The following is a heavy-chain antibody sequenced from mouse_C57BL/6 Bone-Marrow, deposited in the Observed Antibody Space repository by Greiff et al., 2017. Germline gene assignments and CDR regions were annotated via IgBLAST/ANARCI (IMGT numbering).Heavy chain of an antibody. CDR3: ARGGYYDYDGAY. CDR1: GYTFTSYW. Sequence: QVHVKQPGAELVKPGASVKMSCKASGYTFTSYWITWVKQRPGQGLEWIGDIYPGSGSTNYNEKFKSKATLTVDTSSSTAYMQLSSLTSEDSAVYYCARGGYYDYDGAYWGQGTLVTVSA. D-gene: IGHD2-4*01. CDR2: IYPGSGST. J-gene: IGHJ3*01. V-gene: IGHV1-55*01.